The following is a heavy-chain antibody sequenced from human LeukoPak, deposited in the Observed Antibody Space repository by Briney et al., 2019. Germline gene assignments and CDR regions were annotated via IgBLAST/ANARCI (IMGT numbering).Heavy chain of an antibody. J-gene: IGHJ4*02. Sequence: SVKLSCTASGGTFSSYAISWVRQAPGQGLEWMGRIIPIFGTANYAQKFQGRVTITADKSTSTAYMELSSLRSEDTAVYYCARDSCSSTSCADWGQGTLVTVSS. V-gene: IGHV1-69*06. D-gene: IGHD2-2*01. CDR3: ARDSCSSTSCAD. CDR1: GGTFSSYA. CDR2: IIPIFGTA.